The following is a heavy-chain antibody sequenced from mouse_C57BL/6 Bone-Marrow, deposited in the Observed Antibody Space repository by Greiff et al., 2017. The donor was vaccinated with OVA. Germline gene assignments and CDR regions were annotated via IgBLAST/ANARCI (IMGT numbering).Heavy chain of an antibody. Sequence: EVKLMESGGGLVKPGGSLKLSCAASGFTFSDYGMHWVRQAPEKGLAWVAYISSGSSTIYYADTVKGRFTISRDNAKNTLFLQMTSLRSEDTAMYYCARPSLRSYWYFDVWGTGTTVTVSS. CDR3: ARPSLRSYWYFDV. CDR1: GFTFSDYG. D-gene: IGHD6-2*01. CDR2: ISSGSSTI. V-gene: IGHV5-17*01. J-gene: IGHJ1*03.